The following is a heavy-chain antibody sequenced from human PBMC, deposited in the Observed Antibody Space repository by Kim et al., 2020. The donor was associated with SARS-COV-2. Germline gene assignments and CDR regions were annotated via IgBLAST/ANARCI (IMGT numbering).Heavy chain of an antibody. CDR3: AKDGGPMTTVTSPIDY. D-gene: IGHD4-4*01. J-gene: IGHJ4*02. Sequence: SVKGRFTISRDNSKNTLYLQMNSLRAEDTAVYYCAKDGGPMTTVTSPIDYWGQGTLVTVSS. V-gene: IGHV3-30*02.